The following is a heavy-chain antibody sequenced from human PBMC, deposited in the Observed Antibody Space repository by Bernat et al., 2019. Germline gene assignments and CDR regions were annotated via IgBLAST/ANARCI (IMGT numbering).Heavy chain of an antibody. CDR3: SGSFQYCSSFTYYYYGMDV. CDR2: INHSGST. D-gene: IGHD6-6*01. Sequence: QVQLQQWGAGLLKPSETLSLTCAVYGGSFSGYYWSWIRQPPGKGLEWIGEINHSGSTNYNPSLKSRVTISVDPSKTPFSLELSSVTASDPAFYFCSGSFQYCSSFTYYYYGMDVWGQGTTVPLSS. CDR1: GGSFSGYY. V-gene: IGHV4-34*01. J-gene: IGHJ6*02.